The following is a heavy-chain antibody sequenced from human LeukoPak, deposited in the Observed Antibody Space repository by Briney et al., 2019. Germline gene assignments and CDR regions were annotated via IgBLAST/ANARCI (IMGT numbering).Heavy chain of an antibody. D-gene: IGHD3-10*01. CDR2: INSDSNYV. V-gene: IGHV3-21*01. J-gene: IGHJ3*02. CDR3: AVAYYYGSGDAFDI. CDR1: GFTFTSYS. Sequence: GGSLRLSCAASGFTFTSYSMNWVRQAPGKGLEWVSSINSDSNYVYYADSVQGRFTISRDNAKNSLYLQMNSLRAEDTAVYYCAVAYYYGSGDAFDIWGQGTKVTVSS.